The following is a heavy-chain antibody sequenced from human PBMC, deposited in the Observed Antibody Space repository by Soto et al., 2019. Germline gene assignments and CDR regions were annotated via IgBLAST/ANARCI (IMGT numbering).Heavy chain of an antibody. CDR3: ARAGSSWHGYWFDP. Sequence: PSETLSLTCTVSGGSISSGGYYWSWIRQHPGKGLEWIGYIYYSGSTYYNPSLKSRVTISVDTSKNQFSLKLSSVTAADTAVYYCARAGSSWHGYWFDPWGQGTLVTVSS. V-gene: IGHV4-31*03. D-gene: IGHD6-13*01. J-gene: IGHJ5*02. CDR2: IYYSGST. CDR1: GGSISSGGYY.